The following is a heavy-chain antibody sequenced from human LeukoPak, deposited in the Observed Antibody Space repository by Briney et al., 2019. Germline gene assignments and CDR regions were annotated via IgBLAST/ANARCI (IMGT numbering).Heavy chain of an antibody. V-gene: IGHV1-18*01. CDR2: ISPYNGNT. Sequence: ASVRVSCKASGYTLTSFGISWVRQAPGQGLEWMGWISPYNGNTNYPQKVQGRITVTTDTSTSTAYMELRSLRSDDTAVYYCARGYSSPVPNFDYWGQGTLVTVSS. D-gene: IGHD6-13*01. CDR1: GYTLTSFG. CDR3: ARGYSSPVPNFDY. J-gene: IGHJ4*02.